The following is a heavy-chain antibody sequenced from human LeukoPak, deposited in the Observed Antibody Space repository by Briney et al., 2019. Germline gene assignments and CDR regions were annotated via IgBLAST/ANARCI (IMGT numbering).Heavy chain of an antibody. CDR1: GGSISSYY. Sequence: SETLSLTCTVSGGSISSYYWSWIRQPPGKGLEWIGYIYYSGSTNYNPSLKSRVTISVDTSKNQFSLKLSSVTAADTAVYYCARDQREYYYGSGSYYISYYYYYMDVWGKGTTVTVSS. V-gene: IGHV4-59*01. D-gene: IGHD3-10*01. CDR2: IYYSGST. CDR3: ARDQREYYYGSGSYYISYYYYYMDV. J-gene: IGHJ6*03.